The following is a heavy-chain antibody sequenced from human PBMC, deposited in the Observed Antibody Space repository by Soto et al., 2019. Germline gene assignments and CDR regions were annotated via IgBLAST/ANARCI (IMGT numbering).Heavy chain of an antibody. D-gene: IGHD4-17*01. CDR1: GGSISSGGYY. Sequence: SETLSLTCTVSGGSISSGGYYWSRIRQHPGKGLEWIGYIYYSGSTYYNPSLKSRVTISVDASKNQFSLKLSSVTAADTAVYYCARVPLYGGNSNYWGQGTLVTVSS. V-gene: IGHV4-31*03. J-gene: IGHJ4*02. CDR3: ARVPLYGGNSNY. CDR2: IYYSGST.